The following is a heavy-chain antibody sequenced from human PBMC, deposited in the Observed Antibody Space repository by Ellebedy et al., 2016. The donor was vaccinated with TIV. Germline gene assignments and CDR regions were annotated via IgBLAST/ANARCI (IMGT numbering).Heavy chain of an antibody. J-gene: IGHJ6*02. CDR1: ESTFTNYY. V-gene: IGHV1-46*01. CDR2: IDPSGYSP. Sequence: ASVKVSCXASESTFTNYYIHWVRQAPGQGLEWMGIIDPSGYSPTYAQKFQGRVTMTRDTSTSTAYMELSSLRSEDTAVYYCATDGGYSGRYGMDVWGQGTTVTVSS. D-gene: IGHD5-12*01. CDR3: ATDGGYSGRYGMDV.